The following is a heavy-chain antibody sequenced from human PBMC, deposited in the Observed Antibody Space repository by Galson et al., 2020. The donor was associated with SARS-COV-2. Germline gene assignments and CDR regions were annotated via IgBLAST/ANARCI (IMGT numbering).Heavy chain of an antibody. CDR3: ARGAEGRRIIVVVPYYYSYMDV. V-gene: IGHV4-34*01. D-gene: IGHD2-15*01. CDR1: GGSLRNYY. J-gene: IGHJ6*03. Sequence: SETPSLTCAVYGGSLRNYYWTWLRQSPEKGLEWLGEINHRGSTNYNPSLKSRVAISVDASKNQFSLSLSSVTAADTAVYYCARGAEGRRIIVVVPYYYSYMDVWGSGTTVTVSS. CDR2: INHRGST.